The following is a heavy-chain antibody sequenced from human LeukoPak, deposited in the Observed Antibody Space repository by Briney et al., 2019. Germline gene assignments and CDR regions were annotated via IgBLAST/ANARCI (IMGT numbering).Heavy chain of an antibody. CDR2: IKEDGSEK. D-gene: IGHD3-22*01. V-gene: IGHV3-7*01. CDR3: ARDSSGYQ. Sequence: GGSLRLSCAASGLTFSTYWMSWVRQAPGEGLEWVANIKEDGSEKYYGDSVKGRFTISRDNAKNSLYLQMNSLRAEDTAVYYCARDSSGYQWGQGTLVTVSS. J-gene: IGHJ4*02. CDR1: GLTFSTYW.